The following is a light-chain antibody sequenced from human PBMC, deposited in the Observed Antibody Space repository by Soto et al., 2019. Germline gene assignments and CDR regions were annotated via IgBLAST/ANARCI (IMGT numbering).Light chain of an antibody. CDR2: AAS. J-gene: IGKJ1*01. V-gene: IGKV1-27*01. CDR3: QNYDGPPWT. Sequence: DIQMTQSPSSLSASVGDRVTITCRASQDITNFLAWYQQKPGQVPKLLISAASTLQSGVPSRFRGSASGTYFTLTITGLQPDDFANYYFQNYDGPPWTFGQGTNVDIK. CDR1: QDITNF.